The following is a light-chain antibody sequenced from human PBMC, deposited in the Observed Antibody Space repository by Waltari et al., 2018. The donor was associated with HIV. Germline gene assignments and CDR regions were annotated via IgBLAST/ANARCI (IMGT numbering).Light chain of an antibody. CDR3: QSADTSGTRV. CDR2: KDT. J-gene: IGLJ1*01. Sequence: SFELTQPPSVSVSPGQTARITCSGDALAKQYTYGYQQKPGQAPVVVIYKDTERPSGIPERFSGSSSGTTVTLTISAVQAEDEADYYCQSADTSGTRVFASGTKVTVL. CDR1: ALAKQY. V-gene: IGLV3-25*03.